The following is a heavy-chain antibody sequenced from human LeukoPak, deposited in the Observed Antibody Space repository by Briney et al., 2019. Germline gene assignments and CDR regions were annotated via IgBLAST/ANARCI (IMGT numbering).Heavy chain of an antibody. CDR3: TRGPYYFDY. CDR1: GGYISSYY. CDR2: IYTSGST. Sequence: SETLSLTCTVSGGYISSYYWSWIRQPAGQGLEWIGRIYTSGSTNYNPSLKSRVNMSVDTSKNQFSLNLSSVTAGDTAVYYCTRGPYYFDYWGQGTLVSVSS. J-gene: IGHJ4*02. V-gene: IGHV4-4*07.